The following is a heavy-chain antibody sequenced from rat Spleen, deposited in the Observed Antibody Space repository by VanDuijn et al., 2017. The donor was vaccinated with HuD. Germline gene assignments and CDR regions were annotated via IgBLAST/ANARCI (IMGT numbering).Heavy chain of an antibody. D-gene: IGHD4-3*01. J-gene: IGHJ4*01. CDR1: GFIFRNFD. Sequence: EVQLVESGGGLVQPGRSLKLSCEASGFIFRNFDMAWVRQAPTKGLEWVASISPSGVTYYRDSVKGRFTVSRENAKSTLYFLIDSLRSEDTATYYCVRQDTSGYSNWFTFWGQGASVTVSS. V-gene: IGHV5-25*01. CDR2: ISPSGVT. CDR3: VRQDTSGYSNWFTF.